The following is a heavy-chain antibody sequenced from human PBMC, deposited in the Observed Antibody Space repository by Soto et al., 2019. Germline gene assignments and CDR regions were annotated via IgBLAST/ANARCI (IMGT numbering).Heavy chain of an antibody. CDR2: ISYDGSNK. CDR1: GFTFSRYA. CDR3: ARVGLIIDS. Sequence: QVQLVESGGGVVQPGRSLRLSCAASGFTFSRYAMHWVRQAPGKGLEWVAVISYDGSNKYYADSVKGRFTISRDNSKNTLYLQMNTRRAEDTAVYYCARVGLIIDSCGQGTLVTVSS. J-gene: IGHJ4*02. V-gene: IGHV3-30-3*01.